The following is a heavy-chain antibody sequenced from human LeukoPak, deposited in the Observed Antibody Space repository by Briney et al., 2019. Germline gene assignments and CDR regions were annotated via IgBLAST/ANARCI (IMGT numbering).Heavy chain of an antibody. J-gene: IGHJ4*02. Sequence: SGGSLRLSCAASGFTFNTFNMNWVRQAPGKGLEWVSSITSGGHYIYYADSVKGRFTTSRDNAKNSLSLQLYSLRVEDTAVYYCARGHYDVLAASYKWTPDYWGQGTLVTVSS. CDR1: GFTFNTFN. V-gene: IGHV3-21*01. D-gene: IGHD3-9*01. CDR2: ITSGGHYI. CDR3: ARGHYDVLAASYKWTPDY.